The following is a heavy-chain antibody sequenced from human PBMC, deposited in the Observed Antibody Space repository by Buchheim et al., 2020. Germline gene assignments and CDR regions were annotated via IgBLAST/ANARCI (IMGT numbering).Heavy chain of an antibody. D-gene: IGHD2-2*01. CDR3: ARGLAPAAIAGGYNWFGP. CDR2: IIPLLDTT. J-gene: IGHJ5*02. V-gene: IGHV1-69*01. CDR1: GGTLRTYA. Sequence: QVQLVQSGAEVKQPGSSVKISCKSSGGTLRTYAISWVRQAPGQGLEWMGGIIPLLDTTNYALKFKGRVTITADESATTAYMELSGLTSEETAVYYGARGLAPAAIAGGYNWFGPWGQGTL.